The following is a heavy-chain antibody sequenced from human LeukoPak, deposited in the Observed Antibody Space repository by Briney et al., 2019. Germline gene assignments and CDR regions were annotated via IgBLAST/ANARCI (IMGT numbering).Heavy chain of an antibody. D-gene: IGHD6-13*01. CDR3: ARVGSSWAVIDY. V-gene: IGHV3-33*08. J-gene: IGHJ4*02. CDR1: GFTFSTYG. CDR2: IWYDGSNK. Sequence: GGSLRLSCAASGFTFSTYGMHWVRQAPGKGLEWVAVIWYDGSNKYYADSVKGRFTISRDNSKNTLYLQMNSLRAEDTAVYYCARVGSSWAVIDYWGQGTLVTVSS.